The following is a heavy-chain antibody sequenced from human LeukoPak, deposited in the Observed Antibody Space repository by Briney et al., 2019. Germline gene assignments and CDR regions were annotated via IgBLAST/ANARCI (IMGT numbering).Heavy chain of an antibody. D-gene: IGHD1-26*01. CDR2: IYYSGRT. Sequence: SETLSLTCTVSGDSISTYYWTWIRQPPGKGLEWLGYIYYSGRTNYNPSLKSRVTISVDTSMNQSSLKLRSVTASDTAVYYCARLRGGSYAPDAYFYYGMDVWGQGTTVIVSS. CDR1: GDSISTYY. CDR3: ARLRGGSYAPDAYFYYGMDV. J-gene: IGHJ6*02. V-gene: IGHV4-59*08.